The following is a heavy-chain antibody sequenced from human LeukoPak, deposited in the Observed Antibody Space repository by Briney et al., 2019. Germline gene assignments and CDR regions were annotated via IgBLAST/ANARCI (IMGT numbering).Heavy chain of an antibody. D-gene: IGHD6-6*01. CDR3: ARTDARPC. J-gene: IGHJ4*02. CDR1: GFTFSSYW. V-gene: IGHV3-7*01. Sequence: GGSLRLSCGVSGFTFSSYWMSWVRQAPGKGLEWVANIKQDGSEKYYVDSVKGRFTISRDNAKNSLYLQMNSLRAEDTAVYYCARTDARPCWGQGTLVTVSS. CDR2: IKQDGSEK.